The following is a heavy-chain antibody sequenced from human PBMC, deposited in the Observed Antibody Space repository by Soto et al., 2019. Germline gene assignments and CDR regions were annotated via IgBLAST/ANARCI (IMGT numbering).Heavy chain of an antibody. Sequence: GESLNISCKGSGYSFTSYWIGWVRQMPGKCLEWMGIIYPGDSDTRYSPSFQGQVTISADNSISTAYLQWSSLKASETAMYYCARDSPYCSGGSCYSGVYYYYGMDVWGQGTTVTVSS. V-gene: IGHV5-51*01. CDR1: GYSFTSYW. J-gene: IGHJ6*02. D-gene: IGHD2-15*01. CDR3: ARDSPYCSGGSCYSGVYYYYGMDV. CDR2: IYPGDSDT.